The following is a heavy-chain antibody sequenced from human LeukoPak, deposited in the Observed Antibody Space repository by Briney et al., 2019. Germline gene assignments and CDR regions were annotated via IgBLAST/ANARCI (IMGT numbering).Heavy chain of an antibody. CDR3: AKDGGNSEDYFDY. Sequence: PGGSLRLSCAASGFTFSDYNMGWMRQAPGKGLEWVSAISGSGGSTYYADSVKGRFTISRDNSKNTLYLQMNSLRAEDTAVYYCAKDGGNSEDYFDYWGQGTLVTVSS. CDR2: ISGSGGST. D-gene: IGHD4-23*01. CDR1: GFTFSDYN. V-gene: IGHV3-23*01. J-gene: IGHJ4*02.